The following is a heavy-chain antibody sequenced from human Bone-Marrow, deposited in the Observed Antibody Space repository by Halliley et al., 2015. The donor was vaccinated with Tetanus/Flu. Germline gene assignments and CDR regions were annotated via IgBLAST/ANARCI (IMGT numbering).Heavy chain of an antibody. Sequence: TLSLTCTVSGVSIGSHFWCWIRQPPGKGLEWVGCYYYGGNTYYSPLLDGRVIILVDTSKNQFSLKMNSVTAADTAVYYCARGPTVTAWGNWFDPWGQGTLVIVSS. CDR3: ARGPTVTAWGNWFDP. V-gene: IGHV4-59*11. CDR1: GVSIGSHF. CDR2: YYYGGNT. D-gene: IGHD4-17*01. J-gene: IGHJ5*02.